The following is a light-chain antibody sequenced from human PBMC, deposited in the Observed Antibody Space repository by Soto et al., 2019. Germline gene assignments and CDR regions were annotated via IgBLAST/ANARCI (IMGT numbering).Light chain of an antibody. CDR1: QSVSSN. J-gene: IGKJ4*01. V-gene: IGKV3-15*01. CDR3: QQYNNWPLT. CDR2: GAS. Sequence: EIVMTQSPATLSVSPGERATLSCRASQSVSSNLAWYQQKPGQAPRLLIYGASTRATGIPARFSGSRSGTEFPLPIRRLQSEDFAVYYCQQYNNWPLTFGGGTKVEIK.